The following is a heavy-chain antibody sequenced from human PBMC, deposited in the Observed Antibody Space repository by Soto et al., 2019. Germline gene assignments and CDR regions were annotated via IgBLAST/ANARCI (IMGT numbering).Heavy chain of an antibody. J-gene: IGHJ4*02. D-gene: IGHD5-18*01. V-gene: IGHV3-23*01. CDR3: AKGIAWIQLWYYFDY. CDR1: GFTFSSYA. Sequence: EVQLLESGGGLVQPGGSLRLSCAASGFTFSSYAMSWVRQAPGKGLEWVSAISGSGGSTYYADSVKGRFTISRDNSKNKLYLQMNSLRAEDTAVYYCAKGIAWIQLWYYFDYWGQGTLVTVSS. CDR2: ISGSGGST.